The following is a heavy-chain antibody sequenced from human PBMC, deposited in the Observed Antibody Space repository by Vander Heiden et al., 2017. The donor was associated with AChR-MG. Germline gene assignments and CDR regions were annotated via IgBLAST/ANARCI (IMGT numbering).Heavy chain of an antibody. Sequence: EVQLEQSGPEVKRPGATVKISCKVSGYTFTDYSMHWVQQAPGKGLEWVGLIDPKDGEVLYAEKFQGRVTITADTSTDTTYMELSSLRSDDTAVYYCATDSGGSHGDWFDPWGQGTTVTVSS. V-gene: IGHV1-69-2*01. CDR1: GYTFTDYS. CDR3: ATDSGGSHGDWFDP. J-gene: IGHJ5*02. D-gene: IGHD3-16*01. CDR2: IDPKDGEV.